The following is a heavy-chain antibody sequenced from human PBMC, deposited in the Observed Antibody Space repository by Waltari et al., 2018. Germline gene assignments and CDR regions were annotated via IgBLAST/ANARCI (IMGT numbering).Heavy chain of an antibody. V-gene: IGHV3-23*01. CDR3: AKGVWFRELLRDYGMDV. D-gene: IGHD3-10*01. Sequence: EVQLLESGGGLVQPGGSLRLSCAASGFTFSSYAMSWVRQAPGKGLEWVSGTSGSGGSTYYADSVKGRFTISRDNSKNTLYLQMNSLRVEDTAVYYCAKGVWFRELLRDYGMDVWGQGNTVTVSS. CDR1: GFTFSSYA. J-gene: IGHJ6*02. CDR2: TSGSGGST.